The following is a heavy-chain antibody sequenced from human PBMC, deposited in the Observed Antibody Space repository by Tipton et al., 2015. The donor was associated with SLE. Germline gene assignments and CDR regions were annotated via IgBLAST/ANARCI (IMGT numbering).Heavy chain of an antibody. J-gene: IGHJ4*02. D-gene: IGHD3-10*01. CDR1: GFTVSGSY. CDR2: IYSGGST. Sequence: SLRLSCAASGFTVSGSYMSWVRQAPGKGLEWVSVIYSGGSTSNADSVKGRFTISRDNSKNTLFLQMDSLRAADTAVYCCARDANYYGSGSPWYFDYWGQGTLVTVSS. CDR3: ARDANYYGSGSPWYFDY. V-gene: IGHV3-53*05.